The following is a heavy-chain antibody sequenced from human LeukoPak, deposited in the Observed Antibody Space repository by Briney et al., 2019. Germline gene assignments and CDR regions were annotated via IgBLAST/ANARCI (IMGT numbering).Heavy chain of an antibody. J-gene: IGHJ5*02. V-gene: IGHV3-30*02. CDR1: GFTFSSYS. CDR3: AKVTMGDVWFDP. D-gene: IGHD3-16*01. Sequence: GGSLRLSCAASGFTFSSYSMNWVRQAPGKGLEWVAFMHYDGRNIPYADSVKGRFSISTDNSKNMVYLQMSSLRAEDTAVYYCAKVTMGDVWFDPWGQRTLVTVSS. CDR2: MHYDGRNI.